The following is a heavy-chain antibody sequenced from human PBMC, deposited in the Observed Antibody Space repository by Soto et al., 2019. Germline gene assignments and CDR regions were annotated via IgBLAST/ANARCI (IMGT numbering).Heavy chain of an antibody. CDR3: ARVWSGEIVNWSHP. Sequence: ASVKVSCKASGYTFTGYYMHWVRQAPGQGLEWMGWINPNSGGTNYAQKFQGRVTMTRDTSISTAYMELSRLRSDDTAVYYCARVWSGEIVNWSHPRGQGTLVTVS. CDR2: INPNSGGT. CDR1: GYTFTGYY. D-gene: IGHD3-16*01. V-gene: IGHV1-2*02. J-gene: IGHJ5*02.